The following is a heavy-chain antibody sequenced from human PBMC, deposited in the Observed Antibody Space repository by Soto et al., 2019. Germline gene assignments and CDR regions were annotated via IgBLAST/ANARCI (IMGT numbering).Heavy chain of an antibody. CDR3: ATGIAAAGTLIYYYYGMDV. V-gene: IGHV1-24*01. Sequence: GASVKVSCKVSGYTLTELSRHWVRQAPGKGLEWMGGFDPEDGETIYAQKFQGRVTMTEDTSIDTAYMELSSLRSEDTAVYYCATGIAAAGTLIYYYYGMDVWGQGTTVTVSS. J-gene: IGHJ6*02. CDR1: GYTLTELS. CDR2: FDPEDGET. D-gene: IGHD6-13*01.